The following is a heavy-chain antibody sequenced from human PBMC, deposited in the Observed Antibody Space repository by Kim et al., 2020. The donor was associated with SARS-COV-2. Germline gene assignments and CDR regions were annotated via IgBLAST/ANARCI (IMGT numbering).Heavy chain of an antibody. V-gene: IGHV3-23*01. Sequence: TYYADSVKGRFTISRDNSKNTLYLQMNSLRAEDTAVYYCAKQYSSGNFDYWGQGTLVTVSS. D-gene: IGHD6-19*01. J-gene: IGHJ4*02. CDR2: T. CDR3: AKQYSSGNFDY.